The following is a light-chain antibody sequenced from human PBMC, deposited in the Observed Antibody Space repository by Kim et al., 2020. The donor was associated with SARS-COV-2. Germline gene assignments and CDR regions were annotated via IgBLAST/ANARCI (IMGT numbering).Light chain of an antibody. J-gene: IGLJ3*02. CDR3: GSYTSSSAWV. CDR1: SSDVGCYNY. CDR2: DVS. V-gene: IGLV2-14*03. Sequence: GQSISIACTGTSSDVGCYNYVAWYQQHPGTAPKLLIYDVSYRPSGISNRFSGSKSGNTASLTISGLQADDEADYYCGSYTSSSAWVFGGGTQLTVL.